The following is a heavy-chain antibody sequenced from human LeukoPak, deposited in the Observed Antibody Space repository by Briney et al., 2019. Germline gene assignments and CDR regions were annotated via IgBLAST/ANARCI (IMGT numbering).Heavy chain of an antibody. V-gene: IGHV4-39*07. CDR3: ARGTMVRGDPAFDI. CDR2: INHSGST. Sequence: PSETLSLTCTVSGGSISSSSYYWGWIRQPPGKGLEWIGEINHSGSTNYNPSLKSRVTISVDTSKNQFSLKLSSVTAADTAVYYCARGTMVRGDPAFDIWGQGTMVTVSS. CDR1: GGSISSSSYY. J-gene: IGHJ3*02. D-gene: IGHD3-10*01.